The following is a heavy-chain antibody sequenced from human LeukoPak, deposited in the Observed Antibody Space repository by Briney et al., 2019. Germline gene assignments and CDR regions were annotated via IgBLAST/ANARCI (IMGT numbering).Heavy chain of an antibody. CDR1: GFTFSSYA. J-gene: IGHJ6*02. V-gene: IGHV3-23*01. Sequence: GGSLRLSCAASGFTFSSYAMSWVRQAPGKGLEWVSAISGSGGSTYYADSVKGRFTISRDNSKNTLYLQMNSLRAEDTAVYYCAKSLDYYYYYGMDVWGQGTTVTISS. CDR3: AKSLDYYYYYGMDV. CDR2: ISGSGGST.